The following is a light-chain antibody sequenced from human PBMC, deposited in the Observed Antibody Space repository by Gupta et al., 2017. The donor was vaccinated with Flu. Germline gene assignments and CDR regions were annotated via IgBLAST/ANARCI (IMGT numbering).Light chain of an antibody. Sequence: SLGGRATINCNATQSGRDSSKNTKYLAWYLPKPGQPSKLLICWASTRQSGIPDRFSGRGSGTYFPLTSRSRQAEDVAAYECQQAYSTSCTFGQGTKLENK. J-gene: IGKJ2*02. V-gene: IGKV4-1*01. CDR1: QSGRDSSKNTKY. CDR3: QQAYSTSCT. CDR2: WAS.